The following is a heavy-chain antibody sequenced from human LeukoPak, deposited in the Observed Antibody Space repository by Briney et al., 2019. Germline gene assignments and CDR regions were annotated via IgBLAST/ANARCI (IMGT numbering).Heavy chain of an antibody. Sequence: GGSLRLSCTASGFTFGDYYMSWIRQAPGKGLEWVSYISGSSGNINYADSVKGRLAISRDNAKNSLYLQMNSLRDEDTAVYYCASPVRGWGQGALVTVSS. CDR2: ISGSSGNI. J-gene: IGHJ4*02. V-gene: IGHV3-11*03. CDR1: GFTFGDYY. CDR3: ASPVRG.